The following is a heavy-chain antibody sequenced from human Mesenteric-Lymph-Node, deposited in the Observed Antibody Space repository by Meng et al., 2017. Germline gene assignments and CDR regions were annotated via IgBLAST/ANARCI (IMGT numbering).Heavy chain of an antibody. CDR2: IYTSGST. D-gene: IGHD2-2*01. Sequence: SETLSLTCTVSGGSISSGSYYWSWIRQPAGKGLEWIGRIYTSGSTNYNPSLKSRVTISVDTSKNQFSLKLSSVTAADTAVYYCARVRQDIVVVPAARGYQAAFDIWGQGTMVTVSS. CDR3: ARVRQDIVVVPAARGYQAAFDI. CDR1: GGSISSGSYY. V-gene: IGHV4-61*02. J-gene: IGHJ3*02.